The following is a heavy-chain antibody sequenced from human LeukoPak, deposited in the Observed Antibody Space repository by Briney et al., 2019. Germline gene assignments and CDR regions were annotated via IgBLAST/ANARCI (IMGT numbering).Heavy chain of an antibody. CDR1: GFTFSNYW. V-gene: IGHV3-21*01. CDR3: ARRSGSYDY. Sequence: GGSLRLSCAASGFTFSNYWMTWVRQAPGKGLEWVSSISGRGDYIYYADSVKGRFTISRDNAKNSLYLQMNSLRADDTAVYYCARRSGSYDYWGQGTLVTVSS. D-gene: IGHD1-26*01. CDR2: ISGRGDYI. J-gene: IGHJ4*02.